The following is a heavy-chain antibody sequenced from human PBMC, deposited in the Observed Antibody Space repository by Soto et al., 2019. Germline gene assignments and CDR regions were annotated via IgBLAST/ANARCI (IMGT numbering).Heavy chain of an antibody. Sequence: QVQLVESGGGVVPPGRSLRLSCAASGLMFSRYAMHWVRQAPGKGLEWVAVISKDGRVIYYADSVKGRFTISRDKSKNMVYLQLNSLRDEDTAVFYCVRSRSGAVPDSFAYWGQGTLVTVAS. CDR3: VRSRSGAVPDSFAY. CDR2: ISKDGRVI. CDR1: GLMFSRYA. V-gene: IGHV3-30*04. J-gene: IGHJ4*02. D-gene: IGHD3-10*01.